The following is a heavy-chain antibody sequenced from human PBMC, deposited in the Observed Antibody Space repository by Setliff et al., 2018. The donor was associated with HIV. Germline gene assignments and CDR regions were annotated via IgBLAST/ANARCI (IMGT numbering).Heavy chain of an antibody. CDR3: AKDREYSYGLRGDAFDI. J-gene: IGHJ3*02. Sequence: PGGSLRLSCAASGFTFSSFWMNWVRLAPGKGLEWVANIKQDGSDKDYVDSVKGRFMISRDNAKNSLYLQMNNLRVEDTAVYYCAKDREYSYGLRGDAFDIWGQGTMVTVSS. CDR2: IKQDGSDK. CDR1: GFTFSSFW. D-gene: IGHD5-18*01. V-gene: IGHV3-7*03.